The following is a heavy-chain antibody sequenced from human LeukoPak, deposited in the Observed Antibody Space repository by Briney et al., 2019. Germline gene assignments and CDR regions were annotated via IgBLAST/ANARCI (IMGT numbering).Heavy chain of an antibody. CDR1: GYTFTGYY. J-gene: IGHJ4*02. Sequence: ASVKVSCKASGYTFTGYYMHWVRQAPGQGLEWMEWINPNSGGTNYAQNFQGRVTMTRDTSISTAYMELSRLTSDDTAVYYCARQGAGGESFDYWGQGTLVTVSS. CDR3: ARQGAGGESFDY. CDR2: INPNSGGT. D-gene: IGHD2-21*01. V-gene: IGHV1-2*02.